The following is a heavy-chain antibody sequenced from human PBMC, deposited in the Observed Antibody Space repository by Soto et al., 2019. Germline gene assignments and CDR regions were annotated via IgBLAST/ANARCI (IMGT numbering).Heavy chain of an antibody. CDR1: GFTFSIYA. CDR2: SNGGSNYI. CDR3: VRDGKRGYDIDY. Sequence: EVQLVESGGGLVQPGGSLRLSCEASGFTFSIYAMDWVRQAPGKGLEWLSYSNGGSNYIFYADSVRGRFTISRDNVKNARYLQRNRLTAEDTAVYYCVRDGKRGYDIDYWGQGTLVTVSS. D-gene: IGHD1-1*01. V-gene: IGHV3-48*01. J-gene: IGHJ4*02.